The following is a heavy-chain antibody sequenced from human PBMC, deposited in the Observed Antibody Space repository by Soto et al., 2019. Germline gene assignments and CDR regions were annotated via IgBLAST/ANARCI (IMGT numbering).Heavy chain of an antibody. CDR1: GYNFNSYS. Sequence: QVQLVQSGAEVQKPGASVKVSCKTSGYNFNSYSISWVRQAPGQRLEWMGWISAYNGDIEYAQSLQGRVTMTTDTSTSTAYMDLRSLRSDDTAVYFCARGLGYCGGGSCLLPFDYWGQGTLVTVSS. CDR2: ISAYNGDI. J-gene: IGHJ4*02. CDR3: ARGLGYCGGGSCLLPFDY. D-gene: IGHD2-15*01. V-gene: IGHV1-18*01.